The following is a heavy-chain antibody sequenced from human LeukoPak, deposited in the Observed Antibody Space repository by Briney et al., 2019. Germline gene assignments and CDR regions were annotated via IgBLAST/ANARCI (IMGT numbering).Heavy chain of an antibody. J-gene: IGHJ4*02. CDR3: AKTVGALDY. CDR2: INTDGSST. V-gene: IGHV3-74*01. Sequence: GGSLRLSCAASGFTFSSYWMHWVRQAPGKGLVWVSRINTDGSSTSYAGSVKGRFTISRDNSKNTLYLQMNSLRAEDTAVYYCAKTVGALDYWGQGTLVTVSS. D-gene: IGHD1-26*01. CDR1: GFTFSSYW.